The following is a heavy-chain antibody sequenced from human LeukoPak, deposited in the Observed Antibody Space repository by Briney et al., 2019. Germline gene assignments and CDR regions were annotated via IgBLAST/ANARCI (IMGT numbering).Heavy chain of an antibody. J-gene: IGHJ4*02. CDR3: AKDSLLYYDSSGYYPYYFDY. CDR2: ISDSSSAI. Sequence: GGSLRLSCAASGFTFSDYYMSWIRQSPGKGLEWVSFISDSSSAIYYADSVRGRFTVSRDNAKNSLYLQMNSLRAEDTALYYCAKDSLLYYDSSGYYPYYFDYWGQGTLVTVSS. CDR1: GFTFSDYY. V-gene: IGHV3-11*01. D-gene: IGHD3-22*01.